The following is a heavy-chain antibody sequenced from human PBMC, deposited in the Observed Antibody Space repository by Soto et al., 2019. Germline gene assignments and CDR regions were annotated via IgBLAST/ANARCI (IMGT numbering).Heavy chain of an antibody. Sequence: QVQLQESGPGLVKPSQTLSLTCTVSGGSISSGGYYWSWIRQHPGKGLEWIGYINYSGSTYYNPSHKSRVTISVDTSKNQFSLKLSSVTAADTAVYYCAREGRTAGEALYYYYYGMDVWGQGTTVTVSS. D-gene: IGHD3-10*01. CDR1: GGSISSGGYY. CDR2: INYSGST. V-gene: IGHV4-31*03. CDR3: AREGRTAGEALYYYYYGMDV. J-gene: IGHJ6*02.